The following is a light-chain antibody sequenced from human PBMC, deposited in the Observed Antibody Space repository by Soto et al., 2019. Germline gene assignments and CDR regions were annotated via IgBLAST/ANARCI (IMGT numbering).Light chain of an antibody. CDR1: QSVTSS. V-gene: IGKV3-11*01. Sequence: EIVLTQSPATLSLSPGDRATLSCRASQSVTSSLAWFQQKPGQAPRVLIFGASNRATGIPDRFSGSGSGTDFTLTISRLEPEDFAIYYCQQYAGSPRTFGQGTTVEVK. J-gene: IGKJ1*01. CDR3: QQYAGSPRT. CDR2: GAS.